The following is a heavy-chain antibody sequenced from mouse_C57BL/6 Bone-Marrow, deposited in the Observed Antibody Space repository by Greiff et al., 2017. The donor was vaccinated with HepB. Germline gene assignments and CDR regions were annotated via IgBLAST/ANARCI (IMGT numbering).Heavy chain of an antibody. CDR1: GYAFRSYW. CDR3: ARERKRAMDY. CDR2: LSPGDGAT. J-gene: IGHJ4*01. V-gene: IGHV1-80*01. Sequence: VQRVESGAELVKPGASVTISCKASGYAFRSYWMNWVKQRPGTGLAWIGQLSPGDGATNYNGTFKGKATLTADKSSSTAYMQLSSLTSEDSAVYFCARERKRAMDYWGQGTSVTVSS.